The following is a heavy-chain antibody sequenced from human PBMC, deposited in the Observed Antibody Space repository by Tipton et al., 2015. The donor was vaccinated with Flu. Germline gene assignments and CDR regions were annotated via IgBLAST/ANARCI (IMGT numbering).Heavy chain of an antibody. Sequence: SLRLSCAASGFTFDDYGMHWVRQAPGKGLDWVSGISGKNTIIGFADSVKGRFTISRDNGKKSLYLEMNSLRSADTAVYFCVKGRVASSTFAGVFFDHWGLGARVTVSS. V-gene: IGHV3-9*01. CDR2: ISGKNTII. J-gene: IGHJ4*02. CDR3: VKGRVASSTFAGVFFDH. CDR1: GFTFDDYG. D-gene: IGHD2-2*01.